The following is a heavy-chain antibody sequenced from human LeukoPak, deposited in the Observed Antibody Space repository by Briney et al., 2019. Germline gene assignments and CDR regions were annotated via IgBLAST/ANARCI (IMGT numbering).Heavy chain of an antibody. V-gene: IGHV1-69*13. CDR2: IIPIFGIA. D-gene: IGHD1-7*01. CDR3: AFAWAGTTAYYFDY. CDR1: GGTFSSYA. J-gene: IGHJ4*02. Sequence: SVKVSCKASGGTFSSYAISWVRQAPGQGLEWMGGIIPIFGIANYAQKFQGRVTITADESTSTAYMELSSLRSEDTAVYYCAFAWAGTTAYYFDYWGQGTLVTVSS.